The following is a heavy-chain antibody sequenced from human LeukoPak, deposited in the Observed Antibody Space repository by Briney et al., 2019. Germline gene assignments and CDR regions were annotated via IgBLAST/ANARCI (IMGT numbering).Heavy chain of an antibody. CDR2: INHSGST. J-gene: IGHJ6*03. CDR3: ARARRRPSYYMDV. V-gene: IGHV4-34*01. CDR1: GGSFSGYY. Sequence: PSETLSLTCADYGGSFSGYYWSWIRHPPGKGLEWIGEINHSGSTNYNPSLKSRVTISVDTSKNQFSLKLSSVTAADTAVYYCARARRRPSYYMDVWGKGTTVTVSS.